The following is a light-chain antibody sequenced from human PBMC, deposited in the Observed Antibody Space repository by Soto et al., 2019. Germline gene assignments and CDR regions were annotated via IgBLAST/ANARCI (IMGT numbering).Light chain of an antibody. Sequence: QSALTQPRSVSGSPGQSVTISCTGTSSDVGGYNYVSWYQQHPGKAPKLMIYDVSKRPSGVPDRFSGSKSGNTASLTISGLQAEDEAYYYCCSYAGYGVFGGGTKLTVL. CDR3: CSYAGYGV. J-gene: IGLJ2*01. V-gene: IGLV2-11*01. CDR2: DVS. CDR1: SSDVGGYNY.